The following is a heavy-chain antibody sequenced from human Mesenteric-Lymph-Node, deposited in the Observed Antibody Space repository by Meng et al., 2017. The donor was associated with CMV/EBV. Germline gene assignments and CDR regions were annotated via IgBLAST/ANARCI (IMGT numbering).Heavy chain of an antibody. D-gene: IGHD3-9*01. V-gene: IGHV1-2*06. J-gene: IGHJ4*02. CDR3: ARDLDYDILTWFLDY. Sequence: ASVEVSCKASGYIFTGYHMHWVRQAPGQGLEWMGRINPKSGGTNYVQKFQGRVAMTRDTSINTVYMELSRLRSDDTAVYYCARDLDYDILTWFLDYWGQGTLVTVSS. CDR1: GYIFTGYH. CDR2: INPKSGGT.